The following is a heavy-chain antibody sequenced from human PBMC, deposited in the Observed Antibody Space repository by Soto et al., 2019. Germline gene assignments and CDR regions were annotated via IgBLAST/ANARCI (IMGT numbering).Heavy chain of an antibody. CDR3: ARVWGGDYAEGNAFEI. D-gene: IGHD3-16*01. V-gene: IGHV1-69*02. CDR2: IIPILGIA. CDR1: GGTFSSYT. J-gene: IGHJ3*02. Sequence: QVQLVQSGAEVKKPGSSVKVSCKASGGTFSSYTISWVRQAPGQGLEWMGRIIPILGIANYAQKFQGRVTITADKSTSTGYMERCSVRSEATAVYYCARVWGGDYAEGNAFEIWGQGTMVAVSS.